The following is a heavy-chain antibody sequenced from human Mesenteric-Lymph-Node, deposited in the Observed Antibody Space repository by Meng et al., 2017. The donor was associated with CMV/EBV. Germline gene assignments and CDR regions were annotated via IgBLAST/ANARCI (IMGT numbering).Heavy chain of an antibody. D-gene: IGHD4-11*01. V-gene: IGHV3-33*06. Sequence: GGSLRLSCAASGFTFSSYGMHWVRQAPGKGLEWVAVIWYDGDSKYHADSVKGRFTISRDNSKNTLYLQMNSLRDEDTAVYYCAKDQSLGVHYSNYSPYYYYGMDVWGQGTTVTVSS. J-gene: IGHJ6*02. CDR3: AKDQSLGVHYSNYSPYYYYGMDV. CDR1: GFTFSSYG. CDR2: IWYDGDSK.